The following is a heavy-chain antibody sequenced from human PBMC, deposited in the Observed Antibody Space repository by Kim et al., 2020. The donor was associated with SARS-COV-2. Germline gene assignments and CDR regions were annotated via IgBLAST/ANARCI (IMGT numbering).Heavy chain of an antibody. CDR3: AKGTTYYYDSRPSYFDY. D-gene: IGHD3-22*01. CDR1: GFTFSSYA. CDR2: ISGSGGST. V-gene: IGHV3-23*01. Sequence: GGSLRLSCAASGFTFSSYAMSWVRQAPGKGLEWVSAISGSGGSTYYADSVKGRFTISRDNSKNTLYLQMNSLRAEDTAVYYCAKGTTYYYDSRPSYFDYWGQGTLVTVSS. J-gene: IGHJ4*02.